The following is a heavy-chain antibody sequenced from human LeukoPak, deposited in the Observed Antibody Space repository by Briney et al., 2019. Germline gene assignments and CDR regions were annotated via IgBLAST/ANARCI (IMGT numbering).Heavy chain of an antibody. Sequence: GGSLRLSCAASGFTFSDYYMTWIRQAPGKGLECVSHITSTGATIYYADSVKGRFTISRDNAKNSLSLQMNSLRAEDTAVYFCARVLSSGYSPFDYWGQGILVTVSS. CDR3: ARVLSSGYSPFDY. D-gene: IGHD3-22*01. V-gene: IGHV3-11*01. CDR2: ITSTGATI. J-gene: IGHJ4*02. CDR1: GFTFSDYY.